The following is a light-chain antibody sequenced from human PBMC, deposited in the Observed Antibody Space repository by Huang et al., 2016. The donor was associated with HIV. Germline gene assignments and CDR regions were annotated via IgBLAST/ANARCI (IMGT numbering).Light chain of an antibody. CDR2: ATS. CDR3: QQSFATPYT. CDR1: QSIRTY. V-gene: IGKV1-39*01. J-gene: IGKJ2*01. Sequence: DIQVTQSPSSLSASVGDRVTITCRASQSIRTYLNWYQQRPGAAPNLLIFATSSLQSGAPSRFSGNGSGRDFTLTITNLQPEDFATYDCQQSFATPYTFGQGTTLEIK.